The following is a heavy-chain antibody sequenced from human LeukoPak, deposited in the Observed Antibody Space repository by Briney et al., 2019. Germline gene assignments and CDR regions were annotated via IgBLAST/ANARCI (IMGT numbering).Heavy chain of an antibody. J-gene: IGHJ4*02. CDR3: AREIEYSGYFDF. D-gene: IGHD2/OR15-2a*01. CDR2: IHHSGST. V-gene: IGHV4-59*01. CDR1: GGSISGFY. Sequence: KPSKTLSLTCTVAGGSISGFYWSWLRQPPGKGLEWIGYIHHSGSTNYNPSLKSRVTISEDTSKNQFSLKLTSVTAADTAVYYCAREIEYSGYFDFWGQGTLVSVSS.